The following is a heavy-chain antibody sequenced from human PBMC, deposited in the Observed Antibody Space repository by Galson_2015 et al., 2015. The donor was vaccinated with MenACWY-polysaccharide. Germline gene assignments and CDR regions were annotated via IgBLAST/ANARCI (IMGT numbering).Heavy chain of an antibody. J-gene: IGHJ5*02. D-gene: IGHD2-2*01. Sequence: SVKVSCKASGYIFASYYIHWVRQAPGQGLEWMGIINPSGGSTRYSQKFQCRVTVTRDTSTSTVYMELSSLRPEDTALYYCARSYCSSTSCSNNWFDPWGQGALVTVSS. CDR1: GYIFASYY. V-gene: IGHV1-46*01. CDR3: ARSYCSSTSCSNNWFDP. CDR2: INPSGGST.